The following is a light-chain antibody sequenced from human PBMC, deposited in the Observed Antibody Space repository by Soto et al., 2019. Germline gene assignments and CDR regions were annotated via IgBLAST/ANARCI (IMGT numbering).Light chain of an antibody. J-gene: IGKJ1*01. CDR2: QAS. Sequence: DIQMTQSPSTLSASVGDRVTITCRASQSVSGWLAWYQQKPGKAPKLLIYQASTLERGVPSRFSGSGSGTEFTLTISSLQSDDFATYYCQQYDTFSWTFGQGTKVEI. CDR3: QQYDTFSWT. CDR1: QSVSGW. V-gene: IGKV1-5*03.